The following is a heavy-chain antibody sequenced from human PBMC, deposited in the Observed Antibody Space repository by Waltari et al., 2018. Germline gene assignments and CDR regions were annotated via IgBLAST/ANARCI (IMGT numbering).Heavy chain of an antibody. V-gene: IGHV4-34*09. Sequence: QVQLQESGPGLVKPSQTLSLTCAVYGGSFRGYYWSWIRQPPGKGLAWIGEINHSGSTNYNPSLKSRVTISVDTSKNQFSLKLSSVTAADTAVYYCARGRYCSSTSCYRAYYYYGMDVWGQGTTVTVSS. CDR3: ARGRYCSSTSCYRAYYYYGMDV. CDR2: INHSGST. CDR1: GGSFRGYY. J-gene: IGHJ6*02. D-gene: IGHD2-2*01.